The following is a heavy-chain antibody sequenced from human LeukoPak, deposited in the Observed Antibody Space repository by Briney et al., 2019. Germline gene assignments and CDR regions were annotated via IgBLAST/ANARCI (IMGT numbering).Heavy chain of an antibody. CDR3: ARDRSERKYYIAF. Sequence: PGGSLRLACAASGFTFSSFGIRWVRQAPGEGLEWVAYIGYSGTDTYYADSVKGRFTISRDNSKNTVHLQVNSLRAADTALYSCARDRSERKYYIAFWGQGTLVTVSS. J-gene: IGHJ4*02. D-gene: IGHD1-26*01. V-gene: IGHV3-30*02. CDR2: IGYSGTDT. CDR1: GFTFSSFG.